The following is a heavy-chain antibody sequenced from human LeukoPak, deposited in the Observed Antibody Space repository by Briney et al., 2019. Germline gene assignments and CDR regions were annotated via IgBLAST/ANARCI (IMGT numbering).Heavy chain of an antibody. CDR3: ASDDYALSGYFDY. V-gene: IGHV3-74*01. J-gene: IGHJ4*02. CDR1: GFTFSSYW. Sequence: GGSLRLSCAASGFTFSSYWMHWVRQAPGQGLVWVSRINSDGSSTSYADSVKGRFTISRDNAKNTLYLQMNSLRAEDTAVYYCASDDYALSGYFDYWGQGTLVTVSS. CDR2: INSDGSST. D-gene: IGHD4-17*01.